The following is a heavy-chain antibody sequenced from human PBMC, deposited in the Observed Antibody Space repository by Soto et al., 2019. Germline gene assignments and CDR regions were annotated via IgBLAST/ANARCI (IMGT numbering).Heavy chain of an antibody. D-gene: IGHD6-19*01. J-gene: IGHJ6*02. CDR3: ARDFTDSSGPTLGMGV. CDR2: IYYSGST. V-gene: IGHV4-31*03. Sequence: QVQLQESGPGLVKPSQTLSLTCTVSGGSISSGGYYWSWIRQHPGKGLEWIGYIYYSGSTYYNPSLKSRVTMSVHTSTNQFSLKLSSVTAADTAVYYCARDFTDSSGPTLGMGVWGQGTTVTVSS. CDR1: GGSISSGGYY.